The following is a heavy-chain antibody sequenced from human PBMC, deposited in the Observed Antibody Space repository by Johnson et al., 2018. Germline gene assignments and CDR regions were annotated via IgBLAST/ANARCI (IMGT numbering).Heavy chain of an antibody. CDR1: GFTFADYT. CDR3: VPDKYGGNSYFDY. Sequence: VQLVQSGGAVVQPGGSLRLSCVASGFTFADYTMHWVRQAPGKGLEWVSLITWNGSGAYYADSGKGRFTISRDNSKNALFLQMDSLRLEDTALYYCVPDKYGGNSYFDYWGQGSRVTVSS. V-gene: IGHV3-43*01. CDR2: ITWNGSGA. D-gene: IGHD4-23*01. J-gene: IGHJ4*02.